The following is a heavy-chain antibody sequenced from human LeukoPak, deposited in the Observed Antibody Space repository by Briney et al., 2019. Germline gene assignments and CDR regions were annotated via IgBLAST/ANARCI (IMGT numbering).Heavy chain of an antibody. CDR2: ISTSSTYI. J-gene: IGHJ4*02. CDR1: GFTFSSYS. CDR3: ARDPSLGKIQGLPFYGSGYSRALDY. D-gene: IGHD3-10*01. V-gene: IGHV3-21*01. Sequence: GGSLRLSCAASGFTFSSYSMNWVRQAPGKGLGWVSSISTSSTYIYYADSVKGRFTISRDNANNSLYLQMNSLRAEDTAVYYCARDPSLGKIQGLPFYGSGYSRALDYWGQGTLVTVSS.